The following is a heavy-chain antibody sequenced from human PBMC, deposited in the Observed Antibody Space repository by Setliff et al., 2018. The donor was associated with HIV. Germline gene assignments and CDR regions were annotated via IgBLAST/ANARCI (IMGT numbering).Heavy chain of an antibody. CDR1: GYTFTTYG. J-gene: IGHJ4*02. CDR3: ARSLIIAAAVNDY. Sequence: ASVKVSCKASGYTFTTYGISWVRQAPGQGLEWMGWISAYNDNTNYAQKLQGRVTMTTDISTTTAYMELRSLRSDDTAVYYCARSLIIAAAVNDYWGQGTPVTAPQ. CDR2: ISAYNDNT. V-gene: IGHV1-18*04. D-gene: IGHD6-13*01.